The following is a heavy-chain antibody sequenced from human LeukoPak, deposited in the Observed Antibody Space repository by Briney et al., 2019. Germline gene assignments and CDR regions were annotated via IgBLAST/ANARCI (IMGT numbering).Heavy chain of an antibody. CDR2: MNPNSGNT. J-gene: IGHJ6*02. D-gene: IGHD3-16*02. Sequence: GASVKVSCKASGYTFTSYDINWVRHATGQGLEWMGWMNPNSGNTGYAQKFQGRVTMTRNTSISTAYMELSSLRSEDTAVYYCARADPYDYVWGSYRYYYYYGMDVWGQGTLVTVSS. V-gene: IGHV1-8*01. CDR3: ARADPYDYVWGSYRYYYYYGMDV. CDR1: GYTFTSYD.